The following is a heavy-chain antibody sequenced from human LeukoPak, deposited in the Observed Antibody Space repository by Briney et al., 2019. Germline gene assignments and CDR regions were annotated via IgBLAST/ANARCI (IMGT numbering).Heavy chain of an antibody. CDR3: ARDQPLGYCSGGSCHFDY. J-gene: IGHJ4*02. CDR2: ISPYNGNT. V-gene: IGHV1-18*01. CDR1: GYTFTNCG. D-gene: IGHD2-15*01. Sequence: ASVKVSCKASGYTFTNCGISWVRQAPGQGLEWMGWISPYNGNTNYAQKLQGRVTMTTDTSTSTAYMELRSLRSDDTAVYYRARDQPLGYCSGGSCHFDYWGQGTLVTVSS.